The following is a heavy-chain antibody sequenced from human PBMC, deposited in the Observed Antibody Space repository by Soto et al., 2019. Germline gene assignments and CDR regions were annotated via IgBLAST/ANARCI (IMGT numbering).Heavy chain of an antibody. CDR2: IYTSGST. V-gene: IGHV4-4*07. CDR1: VGSISSYY. J-gene: IGHJ4*02. Sequence: PSETLSLTCTFSVGSISSYYWSCIRHPAGKGLEWIGRIYTSGSTNYNPSLKSRVTMSVDTSKNQFSLKLSSVTAADTAVYYCARLRPRDYFDYLGQGTLVTVSS. D-gene: IGHD3-3*01. CDR3: ARLRPRDYFDY.